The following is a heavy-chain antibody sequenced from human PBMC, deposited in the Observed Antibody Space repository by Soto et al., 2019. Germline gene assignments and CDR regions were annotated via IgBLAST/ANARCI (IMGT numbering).Heavy chain of an antibody. V-gene: IGHV1-18*03. CDR3: VRLLPVYYDFWSGDDAFDI. CDR1: GYTFTSYG. CDR2: ISAYNGNT. J-gene: IGHJ3*02. Sequence: ASVKVSCKASGYTFTSYGISWVRQAPGQGLEWMGWISAYNGNTNYAQKLQGRVTMTTDTSTSTAYMELRSLRSDDMAVYYCVRLLPVYYDFWSGDDAFDIWGQGTMVTVSS. D-gene: IGHD3-3*01.